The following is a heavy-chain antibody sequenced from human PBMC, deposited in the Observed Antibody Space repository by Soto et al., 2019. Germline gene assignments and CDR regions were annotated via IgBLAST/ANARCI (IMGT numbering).Heavy chain of an antibody. CDR2: ISSSSSYI. V-gene: IGHV3-21*01. D-gene: IGHD3-3*01. J-gene: IGHJ4*02. CDR3: ASANDDFWSGSVIPDY. Sequence: PGRSTRLPRADSGCTSGAVGRHRVLHTPGKGLEWVSSISSSSSYISYADSVKGRFTISRDNAKNSLYLQMNSLRAEDTAVYYCASANDDFWSGSVIPDYWGQGSLVTVSS. CDR1: GCTSGAVG.